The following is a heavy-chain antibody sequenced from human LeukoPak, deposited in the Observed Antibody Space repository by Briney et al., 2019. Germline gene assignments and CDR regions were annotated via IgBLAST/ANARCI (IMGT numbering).Heavy chain of an antibody. J-gene: IGHJ4*02. D-gene: IGHD2-2*01. CDR3: AKDLQPRCSDTSCSRGFDY. CDR2: INWNSGSI. Sequence: QPGGSLRLSCAASGFTFDDYVMHWVRQAPGKGLEWVSGINWNSGSIDYADSVKGRFTISRDNAKNSLYLQMNSLRAEDMALYYCAKDLQPRCSDTSCSRGFDYWGQGALVTVSS. V-gene: IGHV3-9*03. CDR1: GFTFDDYV.